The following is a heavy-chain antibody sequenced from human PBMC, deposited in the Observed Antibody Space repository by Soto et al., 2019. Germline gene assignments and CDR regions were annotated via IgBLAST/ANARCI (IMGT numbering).Heavy chain of an antibody. Sequence: ASVKVSCKASGYTFTSYGISWVRQAPGQGLEWMGWISAYNGNTNYAQKLQGRVTMTTDTSTSTAYMELRSLRSDDTAVYYCARSPVVLVPAAMQGAPYYYYYYGMDVWGQGTTVTVS. CDR2: ISAYNGNT. CDR1: GYTFTSYG. J-gene: IGHJ6*02. D-gene: IGHD2-2*01. CDR3: ARSPVVLVPAAMQGAPYYYYYYGMDV. V-gene: IGHV1-18*01.